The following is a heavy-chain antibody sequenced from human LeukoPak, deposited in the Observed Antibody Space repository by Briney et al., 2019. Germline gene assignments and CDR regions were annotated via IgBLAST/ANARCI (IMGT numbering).Heavy chain of an antibody. Sequence: QAGGSLRLSCAASGFSFSSYAMHWVRQAPGKGLVWVSRINSDGSSTSYADSVKGRFTIPRDNAKNTLYLQMNSLRAEDTAVYYCAREVRRTYDYYYYYMDVWGKGTTVTVSS. J-gene: IGHJ6*03. V-gene: IGHV3-74*01. CDR2: INSDGSST. CDR1: GFSFSSYA. CDR3: AREVRRTYDYYYYYMDV.